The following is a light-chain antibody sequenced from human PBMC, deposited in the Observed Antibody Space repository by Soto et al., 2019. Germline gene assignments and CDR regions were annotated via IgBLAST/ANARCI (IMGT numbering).Light chain of an antibody. V-gene: IGLV7-46*01. CDR3: ILVYSGVVV. Sequence: QAVVTQEPSLTVSPGGTVILTCGSSTGPVTSGHYPYWFQQKPGQAPKTLIYDLDNKHSWTPARFSASLLGGKAALTLSGAQPEDEADYYCILVYSGVVVFGGGTKLTVL. CDR2: DLD. CDR1: TGPVTSGHY. J-gene: IGLJ2*01.